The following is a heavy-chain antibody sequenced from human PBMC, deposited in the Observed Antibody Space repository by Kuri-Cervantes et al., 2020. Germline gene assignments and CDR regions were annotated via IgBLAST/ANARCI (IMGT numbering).Heavy chain of an antibody. CDR2: INPNSGGT. D-gene: IGHD6-13*01. Sequence: ASVKVSCKASGYTFTGYYMHWVRQAPGQGLEWMGWINPNSGGTNYAQKFQGRVTMTRDTSISTAYMELSRLRSDDTAVYYCARDRRYSSSWSFYGMDVWGQGTTVTASS. CDR1: GYTFTGYY. V-gene: IGHV1-2*02. J-gene: IGHJ6*02. CDR3: ARDRRYSSSWSFYGMDV.